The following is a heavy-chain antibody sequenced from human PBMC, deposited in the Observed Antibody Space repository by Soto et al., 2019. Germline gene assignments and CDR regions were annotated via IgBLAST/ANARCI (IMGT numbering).Heavy chain of an antibody. J-gene: IGHJ6*02. D-gene: IGHD3-3*01. CDR2: ISSSSSYI. CDR3: ARGRIFGVVTPYYYYGMDV. CDR1: GFTFSSYS. V-gene: IGHV3-21*01. Sequence: PGGSLRLSCAASGFTFSSYSMNWVRQAPGKGLEWVSSISSSSSYIYYADSVKGRFTISRDNAKNSLYLQMNSLRAEDTAVYYCARGRIFGVVTPYYYYGMDVWGQGTTVTVSS.